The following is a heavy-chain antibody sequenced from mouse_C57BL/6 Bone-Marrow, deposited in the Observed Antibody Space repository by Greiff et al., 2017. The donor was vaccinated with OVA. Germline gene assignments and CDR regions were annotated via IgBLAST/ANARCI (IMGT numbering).Heavy chain of an antibody. J-gene: IGHJ3*01. V-gene: IGHV1-4*01. Sequence: QVQLKQSGAELARPGASVKMSCKASGYTFTSYTMHWVKQRPGQGLEWIGYINPSSGYTKYNQKFKDKATLTADKSSSTAYMQLSSLTSEDSAVYYCARRGTAFAWFAYWGQGTLVTVSA. D-gene: IGHD3-3*01. CDR3: ARRGTAFAWFAY. CDR1: GYTFTSYT. CDR2: INPSSGYT.